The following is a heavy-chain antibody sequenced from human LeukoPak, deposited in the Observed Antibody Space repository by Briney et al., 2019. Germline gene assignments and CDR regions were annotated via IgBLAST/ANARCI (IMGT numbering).Heavy chain of an antibody. CDR1: GFTFDDYG. CDR3: ARLKGSGSFDY. V-gene: IGHV3-20*04. Sequence: GGSLRLSCAASGFTFDDYGMSWVRQAPGKGLEWVSGINWNGGSTGYADSVKGRFTISRDSAKNSLYLQMNSLRAEDTALYYCARLKGSGSFDYWGQGTLVTVSS. J-gene: IGHJ4*02. D-gene: IGHD3-10*01. CDR2: INWNGGST.